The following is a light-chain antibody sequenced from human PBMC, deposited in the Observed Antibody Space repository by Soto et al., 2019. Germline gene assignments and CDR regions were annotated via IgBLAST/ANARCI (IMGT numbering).Light chain of an antibody. CDR3: QQSYSTLGT. Sequence: IQMTQSPSSLSASVGDRVIITCRSDHSINNYLNWYQQRPGKVPELLIYAASTLQSGVPSRFSGSGSGRVFTLTINSLQPEDFATYYCQQSYSTLGTFGRGTRVEI. CDR1: HSINNY. CDR2: AAS. J-gene: IGKJ2*01. V-gene: IGKV1-39*01.